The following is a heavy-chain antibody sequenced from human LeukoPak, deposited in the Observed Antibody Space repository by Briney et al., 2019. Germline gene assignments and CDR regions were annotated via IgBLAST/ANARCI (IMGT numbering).Heavy chain of an antibody. CDR1: GYTFTSYG. CDR2: ISAYNGNT. V-gene: IGHV1-18*01. J-gene: IGHJ4*02. Sequence: ASVKVSCKASGYTFTSYGISWVRQAPGQGLEWMGWISAYNGNTNYAQKLQGRVTMTTETSTSITYMELRSLRSDDTAVYYCARDWAEGSYGPDYWGQGTLVTVSS. D-gene: IGHD5-18*01. CDR3: ARDWAEGSYGPDY.